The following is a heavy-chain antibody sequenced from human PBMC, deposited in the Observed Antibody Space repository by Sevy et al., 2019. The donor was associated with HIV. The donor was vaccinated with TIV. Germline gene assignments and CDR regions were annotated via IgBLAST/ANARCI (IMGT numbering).Heavy chain of an antibody. Sequence: GGSLRLSCAASGXXFSNAWMSWVRQAPGKGLEWVGRIKSKTDGGTTDYAAPVKGRFTISRDDSKNTLYLQMNSLKTEDTAVYYXTTDGTHYDFWSGYRHDXYYYXXXXXXXXGTTVTXSS. CDR2: IKSKTDGGTT. V-gene: IGHV3-15*01. D-gene: IGHD3-3*01. CDR3: TTDGTHYDFWSGYRHDXYYYXXXXX. J-gene: IGHJ6*01. CDR1: GXXFSNAW.